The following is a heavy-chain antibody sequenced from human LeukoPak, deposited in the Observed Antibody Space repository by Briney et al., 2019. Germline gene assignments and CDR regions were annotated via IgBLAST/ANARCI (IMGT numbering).Heavy chain of an antibody. V-gene: IGHV4-59*08. D-gene: IGHD3-22*01. CDR3: ARHYYDSSGYYLDY. CDR1: GGSISSYY. CDR2: IYYSGST. Sequence: SETLSLTCTVSGGSISSYYWSWIRQPPGKGLEWIGYIYYSGSTNYNPSLKSRVTISVDTSKNQFSLKLSSVTAADTAVYYCARHYYDSSGYYLDYWGQGTLVTVSS. J-gene: IGHJ4*02.